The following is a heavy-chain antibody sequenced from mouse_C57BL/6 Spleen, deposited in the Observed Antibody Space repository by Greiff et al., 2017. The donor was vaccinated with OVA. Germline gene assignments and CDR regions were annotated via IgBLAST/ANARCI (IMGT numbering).Heavy chain of an antibody. D-gene: IGHD3-3*01. V-gene: IGHV1-47*01. J-gene: IGHJ4*01. Sequence: QVQLKESGAELVKPGASVKMSCKASGYTFTTYPIEWMKQNHGKSLEWIGNFHPYNDDTTYNEKFKGKATLTVEKSSSTVYLELSRLTSDDSAVYYCARGLGGYYYAMDYWGQGTSVTVSS. CDR3: ARGLGGYYYAMDY. CDR1: GYTFTTYP. CDR2: FHPYNDDT.